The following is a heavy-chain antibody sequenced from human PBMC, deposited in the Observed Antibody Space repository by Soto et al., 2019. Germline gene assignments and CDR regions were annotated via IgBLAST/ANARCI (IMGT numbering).Heavy chain of an antibody. V-gene: IGHV4-34*01. J-gene: IGHJ5*02. D-gene: IGHD3-22*01. CDR2: INHSGST. Sequence: SETLSLTCAVYGGSFSGYYWSWIRQPPGKGLEWIGEINHSGSTNYNPSLKSRVTISVDTSKNQFSLKLSSVTAADTAVYYCASAYSSGYYVRLDPWGQGTLVTVSS. CDR3: ASAYSSGYYVRLDP. CDR1: GGSFSGYY.